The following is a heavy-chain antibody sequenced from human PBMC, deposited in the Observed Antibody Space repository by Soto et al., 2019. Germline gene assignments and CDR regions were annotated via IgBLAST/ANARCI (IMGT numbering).Heavy chain of an antibody. D-gene: IGHD6-13*01. J-gene: IGHJ4*02. CDR3: ARTGYSSSWYVDY. V-gene: IGHV4-31*03. CDR1: GGSISSGGYY. CDR2: IYYSGST. Sequence: SETLSLTCTVSGGSISSGGYYWSWIRQHPGKGLEWIGYIYYSGSTYYNPSLKSRVTISVDTSKNQFSLKLSSVTAADTAVYYCARTGYSSSWYVDYWGQGTLVTVSS.